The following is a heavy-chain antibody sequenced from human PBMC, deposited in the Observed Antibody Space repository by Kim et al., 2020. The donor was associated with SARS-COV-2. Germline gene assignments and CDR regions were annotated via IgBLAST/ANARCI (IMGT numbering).Heavy chain of an antibody. D-gene: IGHD5-18*01. CDR3: ARAISDTESPRIGIYVLH. CDR2: LRNGGSAK. Sequence: GGSLRLSCEASGFSFSTYWMSWVRQAPGKGLEWVASLRNGGSAKFYADSVKGRFTISRDSAPNSLFLQMSSLGAEDPALYYCARAISDTESPRIGIYVLHSGHGTPVTLSP. CDR1: GFSFSTYW. J-gene: IGHJ4*03. V-gene: IGHV3-7*01.